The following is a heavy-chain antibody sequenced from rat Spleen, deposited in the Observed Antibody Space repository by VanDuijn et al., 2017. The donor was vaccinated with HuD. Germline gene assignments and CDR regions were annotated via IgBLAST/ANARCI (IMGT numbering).Heavy chain of an antibody. J-gene: IGHJ2*01. Sequence: EVQLVESGGGLVRPGRSRKLSCVASGFTFKNYWVTWIRQAPGKGLEWVASITNTGGTTYYGESVKGRFTISRDSAKSTLYLQMDSLRSEDTATYYCARGGGIDYWGQGVMVTVSS. CDR1: GFTFKNYW. CDR2: ITNTGGTT. V-gene: IGHV5-31*01. D-gene: IGHD1-11*01. CDR3: ARGGGIDY.